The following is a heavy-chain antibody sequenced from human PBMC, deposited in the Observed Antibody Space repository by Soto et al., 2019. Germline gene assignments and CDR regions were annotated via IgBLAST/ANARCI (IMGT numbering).Heavy chain of an antibody. CDR3: ARDEHYYYGMDV. Sequence: EVQLVESGGGLVQPGGSLRLSCAAPGFTFSSNWWTWFGQAPGKGLEWVAKIKQDGGEKYYVDSVKGRFTISRDNAKNSLYLQMNSLRAEDTAVYYCARDEHYYYGMDVWGQGTTVTVSS. V-gene: IGHV3-7*04. J-gene: IGHJ6*02. CDR1: GFTFSSNW. CDR2: IKQDGGEK.